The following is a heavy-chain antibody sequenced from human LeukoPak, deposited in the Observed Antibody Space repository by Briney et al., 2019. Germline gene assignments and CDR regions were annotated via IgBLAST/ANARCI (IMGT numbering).Heavy chain of an antibody. D-gene: IGHD3-9*01. J-gene: IGHJ5*02. Sequence: ASVKASCKASGYTFTGYYIHWVRQAPGQGLEWMGWINPTSGGTKYAQKLQGRVTMTTDTSTSTAYMELRSLRSDDTAVYYCARDELRYFDWRHPLNWFDPWGQGTLVTVSS. CDR2: INPTSGGT. CDR1: GYTFTGYY. V-gene: IGHV1-2*02. CDR3: ARDELRYFDWRHPLNWFDP.